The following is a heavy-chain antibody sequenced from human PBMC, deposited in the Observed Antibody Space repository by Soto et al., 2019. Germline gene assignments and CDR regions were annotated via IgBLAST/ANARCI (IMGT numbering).Heavy chain of an antibody. CDR3: ARDLSVAGPDN. D-gene: IGHD6-19*01. CDR2: ISYDESDK. V-gene: IGHV3-30*03. CDR1: GLTFRSYA. J-gene: IGHJ4*02. Sequence: GGSLRLSCAASGLTFRSYAMHWVRQAPGKGLAWVALISYDESDKYYADSLKGRFTISRDNSKNTLYLQINSLRGEDTAVYYCARDLSVAGPDNWDQGTLVATSS.